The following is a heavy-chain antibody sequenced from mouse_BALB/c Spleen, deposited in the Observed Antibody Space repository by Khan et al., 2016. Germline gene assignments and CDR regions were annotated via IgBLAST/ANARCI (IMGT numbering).Heavy chain of an antibody. D-gene: IGHD2-3*01. J-gene: IGHJ4*01. CDR3: ASDGPNYAKDY. Sequence: VQLKESGPGLMKPSQSLSLTCTVTGYSITSDYAWNWIRQFPGNKLEWMGYITYSGSTTYTPSLKSRISITRDKSKNQFFLQLNSVTTEDTAIYYCASDGPNYAKDYWRQGASVTGSS. CDR2: ITYSGST. CDR1: GYSITSDYA. V-gene: IGHV3-2*02.